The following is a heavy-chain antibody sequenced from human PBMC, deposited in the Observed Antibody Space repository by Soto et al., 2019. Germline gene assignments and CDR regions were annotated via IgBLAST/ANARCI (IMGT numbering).Heavy chain of an antibody. J-gene: IGHJ4*02. D-gene: IGHD6-19*01. CDR1: GYTFDTSG. CDR3: ARVTLPPLSVAGYFDY. Sequence: QVQLVQSGAEVKKPGASVRVSCKTSGYTFDTSGISWVRQAPGQGLEWMGWVGNYYGNTKYAQMLQGRLTMTTDTATSTAYLDLRSLTSDDTAVYYCARVTLPPLSVAGYFDYWGQGTLVTVSS. CDR2: VGNYYGNT. V-gene: IGHV1-18*01.